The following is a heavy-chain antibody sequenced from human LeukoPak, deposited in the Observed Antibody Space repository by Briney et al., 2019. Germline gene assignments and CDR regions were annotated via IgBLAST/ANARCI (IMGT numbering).Heavy chain of an antibody. D-gene: IGHD1-14*01. CDR2: INPDNGDT. CDR3: TLYNY. Sequence: GASVKVSCKASGYTFTGYYMHWVRQAPGQGLEWIGCINPDNGDTKYSQEFQGRVTITRDTSATTAYMELSSLRSEDMAVYYCTLYNYWGQGTLVTVSS. V-gene: IGHV1-3*03. J-gene: IGHJ4*02. CDR1: GYTFTGYY.